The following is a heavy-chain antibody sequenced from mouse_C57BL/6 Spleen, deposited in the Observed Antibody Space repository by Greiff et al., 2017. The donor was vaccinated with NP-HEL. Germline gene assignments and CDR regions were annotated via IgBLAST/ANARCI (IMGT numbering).Heavy chain of an antibody. CDR3: ARAPSSLYYVD. CDR1: GYTFTSYW. V-gene: IGHV1-7*01. CDR2: INPSSGYT. J-gene: IGHJ2*01. Sequence: VQLQQSGAELAKPGASVKLSCKASGYTFTSYWMHWVKQRPGQGLEWIGYINPSSGYTKYNQKFKDKATLTADKSSSTAYLQLSSLTYEDSAVYCCARAPSSLYYVDWGPGATLTVSS. D-gene: IGHD1-1*01.